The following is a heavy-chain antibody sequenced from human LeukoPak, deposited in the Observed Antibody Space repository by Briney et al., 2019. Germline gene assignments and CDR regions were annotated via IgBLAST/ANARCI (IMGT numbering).Heavy chain of an antibody. Sequence: ASVKVSCKASGYTFTSYGISWVRQAPGQGLEWMGWISAYNGNTNYAQKLQGRVTMTTDTSTSTAYMELRSLRSDDTAVYYCARDGGNLMITFGGVIVYWGQGTLVTVSS. D-gene: IGHD3-16*02. CDR3: ARDGGNLMITFGGVIVY. CDR2: ISAYNGNT. CDR1: GYTFTSYG. J-gene: IGHJ4*02. V-gene: IGHV1-18*01.